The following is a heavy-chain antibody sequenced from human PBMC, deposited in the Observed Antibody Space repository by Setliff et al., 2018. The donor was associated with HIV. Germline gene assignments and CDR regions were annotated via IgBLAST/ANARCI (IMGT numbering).Heavy chain of an antibody. V-gene: IGHV3-48*03. Sequence: LRLSCEASGITFSSDEMNWVRQAPGKGVEWVSLISSTGETIYYADSVKGRFTISRDNAKNTLYVQMNSLRVDDTGVYYCARSGPGGGYDIWGQGTMVTVSS. CDR1: GITFSSDE. CDR3: ARSGPGGGYDI. CDR2: ISSTGETI. J-gene: IGHJ3*02. D-gene: IGHD2-15*01.